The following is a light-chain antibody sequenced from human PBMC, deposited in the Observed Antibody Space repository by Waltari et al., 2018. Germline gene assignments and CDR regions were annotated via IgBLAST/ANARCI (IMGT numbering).Light chain of an antibody. J-gene: IGKJ3*01. Sequence: EILLTQSPATLSLSPGDRATLSCRASQNIGAYLAWYQQKPGQAPRLLVYDASYRATGIPDRFSGSGFGTDFTLTISSVESEDFATYYCHQRSDWPRTFGPGTRVDVK. CDR3: HQRSDWPRT. CDR2: DAS. V-gene: IGKV3-11*01. CDR1: QNIGAY.